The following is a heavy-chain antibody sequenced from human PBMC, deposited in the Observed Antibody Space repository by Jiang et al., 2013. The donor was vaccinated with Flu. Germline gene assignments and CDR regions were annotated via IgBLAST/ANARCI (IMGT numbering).Heavy chain of an antibody. CDR1: GFIFSNYW. J-gene: IGHJ6*02. CDR2: INGDGSST. Sequence: VQLVESGGGLVQPGGSLRLSCAASGFIFSNYWMHWVRQAPGKGLVWVSRINGDGSSTNYADSVRGRFTISRDNAKNTVYLQTNTLRDEDTAVYYCARGIPGHYATDVWGQGTTATVSS. CDR3: ARGIPGHYATDV. V-gene: IGHV3-74*01.